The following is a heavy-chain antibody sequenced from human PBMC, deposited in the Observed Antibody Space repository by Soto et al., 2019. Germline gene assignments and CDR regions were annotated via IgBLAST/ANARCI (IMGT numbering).Heavy chain of an antibody. Sequence: SVKVSCKASGGTFSSYAISWVRQAPGQGLEWMGGIIHAQNFQGRVTITADESTSTAYMELSSLRSEDTAMYYCARECGGRCYPMSNAFDIWGQGTMVTVSS. J-gene: IGHJ3*02. CDR3: ARECGGRCYPMSNAFDI. D-gene: IGHD2-15*01. CDR2: II. CDR1: GGTFSSYA. V-gene: IGHV1-69*13.